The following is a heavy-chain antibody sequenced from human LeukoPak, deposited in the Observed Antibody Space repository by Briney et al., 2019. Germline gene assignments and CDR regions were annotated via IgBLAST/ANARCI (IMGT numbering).Heavy chain of an antibody. J-gene: IGHJ4*02. CDR3: AKDRWAFAHCSGGSCPFHY. V-gene: IGHV3-30*02. D-gene: IGHD2-15*01. Sequence: GGSLRLSCAVSGFTFSSYGMHWVRQPPGKVLEWVAFIRYDGSNKYYADSVKGRFTISRDNSKTTLYLQMNSLRAEDTDVYYCAKDRWAFAHCSGGSCPFHYWGQGTLVTVSS. CDR1: GFTFSSYG. CDR2: IRYDGSNK.